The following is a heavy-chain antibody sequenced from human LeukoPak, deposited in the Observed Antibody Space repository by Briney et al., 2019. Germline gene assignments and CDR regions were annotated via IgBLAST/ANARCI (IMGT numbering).Heavy chain of an antibody. D-gene: IGHD1-26*01. CDR1: GFTFSSYA. CDR2: ISYDGSNK. J-gene: IGHJ4*02. Sequence: GRSLRLSCAASGFTFSSYAMHWVRQAPGKGLEWVAVISYDGSNKYYADSVKGRFTISRDNSKNTLYLQMNSLRAEDTAVYYCARGVGWELLQTDYWGQGTLVTVSS. CDR3: ARGVGWELLQTDY. V-gene: IGHV3-30-3*01.